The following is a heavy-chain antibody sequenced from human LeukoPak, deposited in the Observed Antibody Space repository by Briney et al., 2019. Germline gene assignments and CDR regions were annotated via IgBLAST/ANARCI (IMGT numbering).Heavy chain of an antibody. Sequence: GGSLRLSCAASGFTFSTYSMNWVRQAPGKGLEWVSSISSNSRYIYYADSMRGRFTISRDNAKNTLYLQMNSLRAEDTAVYYCARDMDRYYMDVWGKGTTVTVSS. D-gene: IGHD3-10*01. CDR1: GFTFSTYS. V-gene: IGHV3-21*01. J-gene: IGHJ6*03. CDR3: ARDMDRYYMDV. CDR2: ISSNSRYI.